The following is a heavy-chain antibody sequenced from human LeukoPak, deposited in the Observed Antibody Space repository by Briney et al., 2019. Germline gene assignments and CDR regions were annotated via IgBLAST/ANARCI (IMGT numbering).Heavy chain of an antibody. Sequence: PSETLSLTCTVSGGSISSSSYSWSWIRQPPGKGLEWIGYIYYSGSTNYNPSLKSRVTISVDTSKNQFSLKLSSVTAADTAVYYCARSRVYYYYYMDVWGKGTTVTISS. CDR2: IYYSGST. J-gene: IGHJ6*03. V-gene: IGHV4-61*01. CDR1: GGSISSSSYS. CDR3: ARSRVYYYYYMDV.